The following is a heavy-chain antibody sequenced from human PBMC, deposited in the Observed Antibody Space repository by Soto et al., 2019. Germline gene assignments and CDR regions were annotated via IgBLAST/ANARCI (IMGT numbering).Heavy chain of an antibody. CDR2: INAGNGNT. D-gene: IGHD6-19*01. J-gene: IGHJ4*02. Sequence: GASVKVSCKASGGTFSSYAISWVRQAPGQGLEWMGGINAGNGNTKYSQKFQGRVTITRDTSASTAYMELSSLRSEDTAVYYCAREARRIAVTDYWGQGTLVTVSS. CDR3: AREARRIAVTDY. V-gene: IGHV1-3*01. CDR1: GGTFSSYA.